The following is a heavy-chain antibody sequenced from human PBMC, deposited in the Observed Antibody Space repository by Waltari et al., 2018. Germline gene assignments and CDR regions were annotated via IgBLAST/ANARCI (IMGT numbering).Heavy chain of an antibody. CDR2: INPNSGGT. CDR1: AYPFTGYY. Sequence: QVQLVQSGAEAKKPAASVKVSCKAPAYPFTGYYMHWVRQAPGQGLEWMGWINPNSGGTNYAQKFQGRVTMTRDTSISTAYMELSRLRSDDTAVYYCARYGLRGGWFDPWGQGTLVIVSS. CDR3: ARYGLRGGWFDP. V-gene: IGHV1-2*02. D-gene: IGHD3-10*01. J-gene: IGHJ5*02.